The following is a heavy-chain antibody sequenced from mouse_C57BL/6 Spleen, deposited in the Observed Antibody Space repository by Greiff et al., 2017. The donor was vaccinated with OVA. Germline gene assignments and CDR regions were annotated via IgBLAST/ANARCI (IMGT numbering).Heavy chain of an antibody. CDR2: IDPSDSET. CDR1: GYTFTSYW. V-gene: IGHV1-52*01. CDR3: ARRGNYYGSSYWYFDV. Sequence: VQLQQPGAELVRPGSSVKLSCKASGYTFTSYWMHWVKQRPIQGLEWIGNIDPSDSETHYNQKFKDKPTLTVDKSSSTAYMQLSSLTSEDSAVYYCARRGNYYGSSYWYFDVWGTGTTVTVSS. J-gene: IGHJ1*03. D-gene: IGHD1-1*01.